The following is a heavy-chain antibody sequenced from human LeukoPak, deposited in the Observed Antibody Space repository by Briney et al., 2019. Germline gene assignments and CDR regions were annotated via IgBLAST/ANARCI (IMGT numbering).Heavy chain of an antibody. V-gene: IGHV1-69*13. CDR2: IIPIFGTA. D-gene: IGHD5-18*01. Sequence: GAAVKVSCKASGGTFSSYAISWVRQAPGQGLEWMGGIIPIFGTANYAQKFQGRVTITADESTNTAYMELSSLRSEDTAVYYCASATDTAMVSRTPTAYYYGMDVWGQGTTVTVSS. CDR3: ASATDTAMVSRTPTAYYYGMDV. CDR1: GGTFSSYA. J-gene: IGHJ6*02.